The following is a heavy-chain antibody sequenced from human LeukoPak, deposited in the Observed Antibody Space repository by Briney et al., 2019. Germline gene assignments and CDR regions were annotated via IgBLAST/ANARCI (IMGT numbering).Heavy chain of an antibody. CDR2: IRYDGSNK. J-gene: IGHJ4*02. CDR1: GFTFSSYG. V-gene: IGHV3-30*02. Sequence: QPGGSLRLSCGASGFTFSSYGMHWVRQAPGKGLEWVAFIRYDGSNKYYADSVKGRFTISRDNSKNTLYLQMNSLRAEDTAVYYCAKVASFYCGGDCYDYWGQGTLVIVSS. CDR3: AKVASFYCGGDCYDY. D-gene: IGHD2-21*01.